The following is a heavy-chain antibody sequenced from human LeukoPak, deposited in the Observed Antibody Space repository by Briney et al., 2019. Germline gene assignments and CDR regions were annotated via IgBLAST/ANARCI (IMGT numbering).Heavy chain of an antibody. J-gene: IGHJ3*02. V-gene: IGHV3-53*04. CDR3: ARAPAYYYDSSGRQEAFDI. D-gene: IGHD3-22*01. CDR2: IYSGGST. Sequence: PGGSLRLSCAASGFTVSSNYMSWVRQAPGKGLEWVSVIYSGGSTYYADSVKGRFTISRHNSKNTLYLQMNSLRAEDTAVYYCARAPAYYYDSSGRQEAFDIWGQGTMVTVSS. CDR1: GFTVSSNY.